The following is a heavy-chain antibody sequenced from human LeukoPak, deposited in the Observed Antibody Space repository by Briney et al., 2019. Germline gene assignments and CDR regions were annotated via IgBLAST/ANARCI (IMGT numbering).Heavy chain of an antibody. CDR3: ARSVGYSSSWYGIDY. CDR2: IYYSGST. Sequence: SETLSLTCTVSGGSISSYYWSWIRQPPGKGLEWIGYIYYSGSTNYNPSLKSRVTISVDTSKNQFSLKLSSVTAADTAVYYCARSVGYSSSWYGIDYWGQRTLVTVSS. D-gene: IGHD6-13*01. V-gene: IGHV4-59*01. CDR1: GGSISSYY. J-gene: IGHJ4*02.